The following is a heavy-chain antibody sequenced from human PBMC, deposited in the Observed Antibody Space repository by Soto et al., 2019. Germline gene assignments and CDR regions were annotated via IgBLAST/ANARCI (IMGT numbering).Heavy chain of an antibody. CDR2: IWYDGSNK. Sequence: GGSLRLSCAASGFTFSSYGMHWVRQAPGKGLEWVAVIWYDGSNKYYADSVKGRFTISRDNSKNTLYLQMNSLRAEDTAVYYCARIAAAGTGNYSYYMDGSGKGTTVTVSS. CDR1: GFTFSSYG. D-gene: IGHD6-13*01. J-gene: IGHJ6*03. CDR3: ARIAAAGTGNYSYYMDG. V-gene: IGHV3-33*01.